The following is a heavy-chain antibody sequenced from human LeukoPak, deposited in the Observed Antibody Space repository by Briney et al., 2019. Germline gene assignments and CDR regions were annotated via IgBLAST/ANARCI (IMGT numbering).Heavy chain of an antibody. V-gene: IGHV1-18*01. CDR2: ISAYNGNT. D-gene: IGHD6-19*01. J-gene: IGHJ4*02. CDR3: ARGGSGRDYPFDY. CDR1: GFTFTTYG. Sequence: ASVKVSCKASGFTFTTYGISWVRQAPGQGLEWMGWISAYNGNTNCAQKFQGRVTMTRDMSTSTVYMELSSLRSEDTAVYYCARGGSGRDYPFDYWGQGTLVTVSS.